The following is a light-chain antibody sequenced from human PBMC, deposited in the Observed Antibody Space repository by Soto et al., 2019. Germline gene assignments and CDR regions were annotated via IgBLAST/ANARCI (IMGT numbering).Light chain of an antibody. Sequence: QSALTQPPSASGSPGQSVAISCTGTSSDIGGYNFVSWYQQHPGKAPKLMIYEVTKRPSWVPDRFSGSRSGNTATLIVSWLQAEDEADYYCSSHGGSNTPFVFCTGTKLTVL. CDR3: SSHGGSNTPFV. V-gene: IGLV2-8*01. J-gene: IGLJ1*01. CDR2: EVT. CDR1: SSDIGGYNF.